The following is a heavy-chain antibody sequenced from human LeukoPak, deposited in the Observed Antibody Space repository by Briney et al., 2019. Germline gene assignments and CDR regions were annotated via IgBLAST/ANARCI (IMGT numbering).Heavy chain of an antibody. J-gene: IGHJ4*02. Sequence: ASVKVSCKASGYTFTSYDINWVRQATGQGLEWMGWMNPNSGNTGYAQKFQGRVTMTRNTSISTAYMELSSLRSEDTAVYYCARLRITMVRGVIIKDYWGQGTLVTVSS. CDR2: MNPNSGNT. V-gene: IGHV1-8*01. CDR1: GYTFTSYD. CDR3: ARLRITMVRGVIIKDY. D-gene: IGHD3-10*01.